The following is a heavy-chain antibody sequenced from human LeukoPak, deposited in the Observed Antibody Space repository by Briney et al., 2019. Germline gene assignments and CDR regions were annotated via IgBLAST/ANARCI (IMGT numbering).Heavy chain of an antibody. CDR2: IIPIFGTA. V-gene: IGHV1-69*05. CDR3: ARASLRLGEISLYGVYFDY. Sequence: SVKVSCKASGGTFSSYAISWVRQAPGQGLEWMGGIIPIFGTANYAQKFQGRVTITTDESTSTAYMELSSLRSEDTAVYYCARASLRLGEISLYGVYFDYWGPGTLVSVSS. D-gene: IGHD3-16*02. CDR1: GGTFSSYA. J-gene: IGHJ4*02.